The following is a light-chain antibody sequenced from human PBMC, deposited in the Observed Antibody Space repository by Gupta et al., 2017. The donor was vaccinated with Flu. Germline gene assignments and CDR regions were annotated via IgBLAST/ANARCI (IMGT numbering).Light chain of an antibody. V-gene: IGKV1-5*03. CDR2: KAS. Sequence: TLSASVGDRVTITCRASQSISTWLAWYQQKPGKAPKLLIYKASSLESGVPSRFSGSGSGTEFTLTISSLQPDDFATYYCQQYNTYPVTFGQGTKVEIK. CDR1: QSISTW. CDR3: QQYNTYPVT. J-gene: IGKJ2*01.